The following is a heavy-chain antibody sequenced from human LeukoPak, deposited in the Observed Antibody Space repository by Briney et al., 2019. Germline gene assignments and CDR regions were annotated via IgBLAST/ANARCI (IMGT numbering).Heavy chain of an antibody. CDR2: INAGNGNT. CDR1: GYNFTTYT. J-gene: IGHJ4*02. D-gene: IGHD3-16*01. Sequence: GASVTVSCTASGYNFTTYTMHWVRQASGQRLEWMGWINAGNGNTKYSQKFQGRVTITRYTSASTAYMELSSLRSEDTAVYYCARAGRPTVGGVTPLEHFDYWGQGPLVTVSS. V-gene: IGHV1-3*01. CDR3: ARAGRPTVGGVTPLEHFDY.